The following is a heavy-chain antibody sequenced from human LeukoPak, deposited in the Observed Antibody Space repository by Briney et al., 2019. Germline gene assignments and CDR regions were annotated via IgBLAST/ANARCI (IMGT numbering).Heavy chain of an antibody. CDR3: ARANWNYPNYFDY. D-gene: IGHD1-7*01. Sequence: ASVRVSCKASGYTFTRYYMHWVREAPGQGLEWRGWINPNSGGTNYAQRFQGRGTMTRDTSISTASMELSRLRSDDTAVYYCARANWNYPNYFDYWGQGTLVTVSS. V-gene: IGHV1-2*02. CDR2: INPNSGGT. CDR1: GYTFTRYY. J-gene: IGHJ4*02.